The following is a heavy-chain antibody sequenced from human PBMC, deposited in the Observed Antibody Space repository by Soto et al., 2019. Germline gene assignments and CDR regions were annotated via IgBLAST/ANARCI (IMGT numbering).Heavy chain of an antibody. J-gene: IGHJ4*02. CDR1: GESFSGNY. CDR2: INHSGST. CDR3: ARQIAAAAYFDY. D-gene: IGHD6-13*01. Sequence: QVQLQQWGAGLLKPSETLSLTCAVYGESFSGNYWSWIRQPPGKGLEWIGEINHSGSTNYNPSLKSRVTISVETSKNQFSLKLRSVTAADTAVYYCARQIAAAAYFDYWGQGNLVTVSS. V-gene: IGHV4-34*01.